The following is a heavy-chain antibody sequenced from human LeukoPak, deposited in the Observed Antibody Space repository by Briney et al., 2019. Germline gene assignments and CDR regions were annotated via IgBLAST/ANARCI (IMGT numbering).Heavy chain of an antibody. V-gene: IGHV3-64*02. Sequence: GGSLRLSCAASGFRFSDYVMHWVRQAPGKALEYVAAISANGASTFYADSVKGRFTVARDNSKNTLYLQMGSLRTEDRAVYYCARPGDEFSGDCVEFYFDFWGQGTLVTVSS. J-gene: IGHJ4*02. CDR2: ISANGAST. CDR1: GFRFSDYV. D-gene: IGHD2-21*02. CDR3: ARPGDEFSGDCVEFYFDF.